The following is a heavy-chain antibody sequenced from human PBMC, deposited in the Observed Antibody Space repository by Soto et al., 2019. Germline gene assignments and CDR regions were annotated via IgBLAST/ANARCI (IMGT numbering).Heavy chain of an antibody. D-gene: IGHD2-2*01. CDR2: INHSGSI. CDR1: GGSFSGYY. CDR3: ARGVYCSSTTCYWGMDV. J-gene: IGHJ6*02. V-gene: IGHV4-34*02. Sequence: QVQLQQWGAGLLKPSETLSLTCAVYGGSFSGYYWSWIRQPPGKGLEWIGEINHSGSINYNPSLKSRFTISADTSKNQFSLKLSSVTAADTAVYYCARGVYCSSTTCYWGMDVWGQGTTVTVSS.